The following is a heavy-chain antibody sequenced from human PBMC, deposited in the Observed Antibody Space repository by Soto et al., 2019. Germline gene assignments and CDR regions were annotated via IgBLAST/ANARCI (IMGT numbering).Heavy chain of an antibody. D-gene: IGHD2-2*01. CDR2: VNAGNGNT. Sequence: QVQLVQSGAEVEKPGASVKFSCKASGYSFSNYAVHWVRQAPGQRLEWMGWVNAGNGNTRYSQNFQDRVTLTRDTSARTAYLELSRLRSEDTAVYYCARGHLAVVPVASWYYYMDVWGKGTMVTVSS. J-gene: IGHJ6*03. CDR1: GYSFSNYA. V-gene: IGHV1-3*01. CDR3: ARGHLAVVPVASWYYYMDV.